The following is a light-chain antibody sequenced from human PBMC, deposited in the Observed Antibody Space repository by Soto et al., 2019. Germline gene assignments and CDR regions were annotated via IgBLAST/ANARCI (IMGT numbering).Light chain of an antibody. V-gene: IGKV1-12*01. CDR1: QGMSSW. J-gene: IGKJ3*01. Sequence: DIQMTQSPSSVSASVGDRVTITCRASQGMSSWLAWYQQKPGKAPKLLIYAASSLQSGVPSRFSASDSGTYFTLTISSLQPEHFATYYCQQANSFTFTFGPGNKEDIK. CDR3: QQANSFTFT. CDR2: AAS.